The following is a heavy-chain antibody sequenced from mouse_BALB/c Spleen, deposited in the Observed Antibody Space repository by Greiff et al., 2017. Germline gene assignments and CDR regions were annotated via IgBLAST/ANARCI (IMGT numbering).Heavy chain of an antibody. D-gene: IGHD4-1*01. J-gene: IGHJ2*01. Sequence: EVQLVESGGGLVQPGGSRKLSCAASGFTFSSFGMHWVRQAPEKGREGVADRRSGSSTIYYADTVKGRFTISRDNPKNTLFLQMTSLRSEDTAMYYCARDPTWDDYFDYWGHGTTLTVSS. CDR2: RRSGSSTI. CDR3: ARDPTWDDYFDY. V-gene: IGHV5-17*02. CDR1: GFTFSSFG.